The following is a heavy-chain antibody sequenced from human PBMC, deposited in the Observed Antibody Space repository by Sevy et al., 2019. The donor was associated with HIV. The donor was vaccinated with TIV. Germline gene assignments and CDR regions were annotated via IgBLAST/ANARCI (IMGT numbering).Heavy chain of an antibody. J-gene: IGHJ4*02. CDR3: AKGGQYGDYDY. CDR2: ISGSGGST. CDR1: GFTFSSYA. D-gene: IGHD4-17*01. Sequence: GSLRLSCAASGFTFSSYAMSWVRQAPGKGLEWVSVISGSGGSTYYADSVKGRFTISRDNSKNTLYLQMNSLRAEDRAVYYGAKGGQYGDYDYWGQGTLVTVSS. V-gene: IGHV3-23*01.